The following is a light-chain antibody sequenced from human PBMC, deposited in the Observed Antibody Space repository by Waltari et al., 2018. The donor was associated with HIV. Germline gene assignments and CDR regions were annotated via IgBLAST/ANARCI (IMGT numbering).Light chain of an antibody. V-gene: IGLV1-44*01. J-gene: IGLJ3*02. CDR1: SHNPRRRI. CDR3: AIWDGLNGWV. Sequence: QSVLTQPPSASRTPGPRVTIPCSASSHNPRRRITNVLWYHQPPGAAPELLIYRNSQRPSGVPDRFSGSKSGTSASLAISAIQSEDEADYYCAIWDGLNGWVFGGGTKVTVL. CDR2: RNS.